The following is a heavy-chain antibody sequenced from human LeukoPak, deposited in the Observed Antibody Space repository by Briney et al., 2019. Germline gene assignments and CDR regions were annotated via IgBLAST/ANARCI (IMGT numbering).Heavy chain of an antibody. J-gene: IGHJ4*02. V-gene: IGHV4-59*08. D-gene: IGHD1-26*01. CDR2: LYYTGST. CDR3: ARHGAVGATTRFDY. Sequence: SETLSLTCTVSGDSISYYYWSWIRQPPGKGLEWSGYLYYTGSTNYNPSLKSRVTISVDTSKNQFSLKLSSVTATDTAVYYCARHGAVGATTRFDYWGQRTLVTVSS. CDR1: GDSISYYY.